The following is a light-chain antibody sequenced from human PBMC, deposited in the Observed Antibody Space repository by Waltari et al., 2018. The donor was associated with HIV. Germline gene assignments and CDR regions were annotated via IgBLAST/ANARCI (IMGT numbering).Light chain of an antibody. V-gene: IGLV2-8*01. CDR2: EVN. J-gene: IGLJ3*02. Sequence: QSALTQPPSASGSPGQSVTISCTGTSSDAGGSKYVSCYQQHPGKAPKRMIYEVNKRPSGVPDRFSGSKSANTASLTVSGLQADDEADYYCNSYAGSNNWVFGGGTKLTVL. CDR3: NSYAGSNNWV. CDR1: SSDAGGSKY.